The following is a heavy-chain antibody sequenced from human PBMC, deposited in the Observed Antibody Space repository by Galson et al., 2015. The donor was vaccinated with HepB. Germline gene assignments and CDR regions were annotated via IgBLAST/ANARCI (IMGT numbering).Heavy chain of an antibody. J-gene: IGHJ6*02. CDR1: RYTFTDYD. V-gene: IGHV1-18*01. D-gene: IGHD5-24*01. CDR2: FSAHSGNK. Sequence: SVKVSCKASRYTFTDYDISWGRQAPGQALEWLGWFSAHSGNKKYAQKFQGRVAMTRDQSTGPAYVEMRGLRSDDTAMYYLSRRGMATHYYYDGMDVWGQGTTVTRSS. CDR3: SRRGMATHYYYDGMDV.